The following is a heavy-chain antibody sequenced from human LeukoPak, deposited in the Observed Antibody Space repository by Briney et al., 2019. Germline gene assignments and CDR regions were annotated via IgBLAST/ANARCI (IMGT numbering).Heavy chain of an antibody. J-gene: IGHJ5*02. CDR2: ISGIGGST. CDR3: AKVSGLAARSKRNTLNWFDP. D-gene: IGHD6-6*01. Sequence: PGGSLRLSCAASGFTFSSYAMSWVRQAPGKGLECVSAISGIGGSTYYADSVKGRFTISRDNSKNTLYLQMNSLRAEDTAVYYCAKVSGLAARSKRNTLNWFDPWGQGTLVTVSS. V-gene: IGHV3-23*01. CDR1: GFTFSSYA.